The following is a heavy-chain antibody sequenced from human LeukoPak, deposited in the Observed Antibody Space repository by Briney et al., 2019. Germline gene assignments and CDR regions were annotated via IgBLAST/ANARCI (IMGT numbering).Heavy chain of an antibody. Sequence: PGRSLRLSCAASGFTFSNYVIHWVRQAPGKGLESVAVISYDGSNEYYADSVKGRFTISRDNSKNTLYLQMNSLTTDDTAAYYCARERGRIPAAPPGFHLWGQGTLVIVSS. CDR2: ISYDGSNE. CDR3: ARERGRIPAAPPGFHL. D-gene: IGHD6-13*01. V-gene: IGHV3-30-3*01. CDR1: GFTFSNYV. J-gene: IGHJ1*01.